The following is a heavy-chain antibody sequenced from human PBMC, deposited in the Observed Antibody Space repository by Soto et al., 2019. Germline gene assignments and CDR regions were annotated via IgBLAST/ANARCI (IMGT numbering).Heavy chain of an antibody. V-gene: IGHV3-23*01. D-gene: IGHD3-10*01. CDR2: VSLSGGDT. CDR1: GFTFNKYL. CDR3: AKNFRYYFA. J-gene: IGHJ5*02. Sequence: EVQLLVSGGDLVQPGGSLRLSCAASGFTFNKYLMTWVRQAPGKGLEWVSAVSLSGGDTWYADSVKGRFTISRDNSRNTLYLQMNSLRAEDTAVYYCAKNFRYYFAWGQGTLVTVSS.